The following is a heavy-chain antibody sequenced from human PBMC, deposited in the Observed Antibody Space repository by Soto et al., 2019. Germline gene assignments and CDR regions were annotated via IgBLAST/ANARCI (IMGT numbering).Heavy chain of an antibody. CDR2: IYYSGST. D-gene: IGHD3-16*01. CDR1: GGSISSYY. CDR3: ARVGGDGYTFDY. Sequence: SETLSLTCTVSGGSISSYYWSWIRQPPGKGLEWIGYIYYSGSTNYNPSLKSRVTISVDTSKNQFSLKLSSVTAADTAVYYCARVGGDGYTFDYWGQGTLVTVSS. J-gene: IGHJ4*02. V-gene: IGHV4-59*01.